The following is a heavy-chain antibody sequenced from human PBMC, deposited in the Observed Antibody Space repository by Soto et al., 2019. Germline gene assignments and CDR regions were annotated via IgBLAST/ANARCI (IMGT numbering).Heavy chain of an antibody. Sequence: GGSLRLSCAASGFAFSTVPMHWVRQAPDKGLEWVAGTSHDGNNKHYADSVKGRLTISRDNSKNTLFVQMDRLTKEDTAVYYCAREGHSSGRAGIFDYWGQGTLVTVSS. V-gene: IGHV3-30*04. CDR1: GFAFSTVP. J-gene: IGHJ4*02. CDR3: AREGHSSGRAGIFDY. CDR2: TSHDGNNK. D-gene: IGHD6-19*01.